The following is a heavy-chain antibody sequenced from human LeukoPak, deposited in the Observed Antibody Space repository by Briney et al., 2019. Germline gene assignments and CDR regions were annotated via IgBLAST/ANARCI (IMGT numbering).Heavy chain of an antibody. Sequence: GGSLRLSCAASGFTFSSCSMNWVRQAPGKGLEWVSSISSSSSYIYYADSVKGRFTISRDNAKNSLYLQMNSLRAEDTAVYYCARAEETGTTGGSLIDYWGQGTLVTVSS. CDR1: GFTFSSCS. CDR2: ISSSSSYI. V-gene: IGHV3-21*01. D-gene: IGHD1-7*01. J-gene: IGHJ4*02. CDR3: ARAEETGTTGGSLIDY.